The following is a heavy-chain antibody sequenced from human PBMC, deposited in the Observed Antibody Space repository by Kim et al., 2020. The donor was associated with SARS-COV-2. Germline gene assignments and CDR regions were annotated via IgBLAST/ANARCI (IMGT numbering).Heavy chain of an antibody. V-gene: IGHV4-31*03. CDR2: IYYSGST. CDR1: GGSISSGGYY. CDR3: ASSGVGDYYDSSGYWGYFDY. J-gene: IGHJ4*02. D-gene: IGHD3-22*01. Sequence: SETLSLTCTVSGGSISSGGYYWSWIRQHPGKGLEWIGYIYYSGSTYYNPSLKSRVTISVDTSKNQFSLKLSSVTAADTAVYYCASSGVGDYYDSSGYWGYFDYWGQGTLVTVSS.